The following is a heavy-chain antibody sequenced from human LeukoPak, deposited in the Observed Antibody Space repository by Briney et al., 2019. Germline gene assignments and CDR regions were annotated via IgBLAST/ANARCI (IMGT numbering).Heavy chain of an antibody. D-gene: IGHD2-2*03. V-gene: IGHV1-18*01. CDR3: ARDSLNIGYCSSTSCLPPDY. CDR2: ISVYNGHT. Sequence: GASVKVSCKASGYTFSSYGISWVRQAPGQGLKWMGWISVYNGHTKYTQNLQGRVTMTTDTSTSTAYMELRSLRSDDTAVYYCARDSLNIGYCSSTSCLPPDYWGQGTLVTVSS. CDR1: GYTFSSYG. J-gene: IGHJ4*02.